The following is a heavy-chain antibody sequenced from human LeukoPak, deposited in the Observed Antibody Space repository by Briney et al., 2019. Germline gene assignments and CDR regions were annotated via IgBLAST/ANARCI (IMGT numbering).Heavy chain of an antibody. CDR1: GYTFTSYY. D-gene: IGHD2-21*01. CDR2: IIPILRSA. J-gene: IGHJ3*02. Sequence: SVNVSCKASGYTFTSYYMNWVRQAPGQGLEWLGGIIPILRSASYAQKFRGRLRMTSDESTTTAYMELSSLSSDDTAMYFCARARTSIRFTDSFDIWSQGTLVTVSS. V-gene: IGHV1-69*13. CDR3: ARARTSIRFTDSFDI.